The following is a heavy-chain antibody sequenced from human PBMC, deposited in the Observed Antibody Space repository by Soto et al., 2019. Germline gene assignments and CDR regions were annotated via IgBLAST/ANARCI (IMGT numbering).Heavy chain of an antibody. CDR2: VYVNADT. CDR3: ARVAY. Sequence: NPSETLSLTCTVSSDSISRFSWSWIRQAAGKGLEWIGRVYVNADTKYAPSLRSRLNISVDTSKNQFSLFLQMNTLRPEDSAIYYCARVAYWGPGTQVTVSS. V-gene: IGHV4-4*07. J-gene: IGHJ4*02. CDR1: SDSISRFS.